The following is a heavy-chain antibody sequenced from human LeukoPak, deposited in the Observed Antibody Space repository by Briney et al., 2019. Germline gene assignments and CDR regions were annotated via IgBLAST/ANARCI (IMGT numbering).Heavy chain of an antibody. D-gene: IGHD5-24*01. CDR3: ARGNRGRWLQPRAFDY. V-gene: IGHV4-34*01. Sequence: SETLSLTCAVYGGSFSGYYWGWIRQPPGKGLEWIGEINHSGSTNYNPSLKSRVTISVDTSKNQFSLKLSSVTAADTAVYYCARGNRGRWLQPRAFDYWGQGTLVTVSS. CDR2: INHSGST. CDR1: GGSFSGYY. J-gene: IGHJ4*02.